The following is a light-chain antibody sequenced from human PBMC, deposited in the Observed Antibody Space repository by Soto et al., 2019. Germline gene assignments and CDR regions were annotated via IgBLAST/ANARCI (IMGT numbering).Light chain of an antibody. Sequence: QSALTQPASVSGSPGQSITISCTGTISDFVVYNYVSWYQQHPGKAPKLMIYGVSNRPSGVSNRFSGSKSGKTASLTISGLQADDEADYYCSSHTISSALQVFGTGTKVTVL. CDR1: ISDFVVYNY. CDR2: GVS. CDR3: SSHTISSALQV. V-gene: IGLV2-14*01. J-gene: IGLJ1*01.